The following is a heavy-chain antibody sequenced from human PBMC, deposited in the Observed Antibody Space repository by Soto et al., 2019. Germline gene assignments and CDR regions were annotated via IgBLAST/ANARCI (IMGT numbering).Heavy chain of an antibody. D-gene: IGHD3-10*01. V-gene: IGHV3-11*01. Sequence: PGWSLRLSCRSSVFTFSDYYMRWIRQAPGKGLEWVSYISISGYTIKYADSVEGRFTVSRDNAKNSVDLRMDGLRVEDTAVYYCARGRGGRSQDWGQGTQVTVSS. CDR2: ISISGYTI. J-gene: IGHJ4*02. CDR3: ARGRGGRSQD. CDR1: VFTFSDYY.